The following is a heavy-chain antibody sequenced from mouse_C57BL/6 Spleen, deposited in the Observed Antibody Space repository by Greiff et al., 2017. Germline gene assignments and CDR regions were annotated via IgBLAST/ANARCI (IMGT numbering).Heavy chain of an antibody. CDR2: IDPDTGGT. V-gene: IGHV1-15*01. CDR3: TRERVAIDY. Sequence: VQLQPSGAELVRPGASVTLSCKASGYTFTDYEMHWVKQTPVHGLEWIGAIDPDTGGTAYNQKFKGKAILTADKSSSKAYMELRSLTSEYSAVYYCTRERVAIDYWGQGTSVTGSS. J-gene: IGHJ4*01. CDR1: GYTFTDYE.